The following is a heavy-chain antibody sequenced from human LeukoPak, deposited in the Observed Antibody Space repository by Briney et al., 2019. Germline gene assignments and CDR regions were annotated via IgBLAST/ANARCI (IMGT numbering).Heavy chain of an antibody. CDR2: IRSKANSYAT. D-gene: IGHD6-19*01. Sequence: PGGSLTLSCAASGFTFSGSAMHWVRQASGKGLEWVGRIRSKANSYATAYAASVKGRFTISRDDSKNTAYLQMNSLKTEDTAVYYCTTGASKYSSGKDYWGQGTLVTVSS. J-gene: IGHJ4*02. CDR3: TTGASKYSSGKDY. CDR1: GFTFSGSA. V-gene: IGHV3-73*01.